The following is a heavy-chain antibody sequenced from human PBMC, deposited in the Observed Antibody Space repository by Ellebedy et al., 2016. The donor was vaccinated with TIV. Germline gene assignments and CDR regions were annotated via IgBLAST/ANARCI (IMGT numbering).Heavy chain of an antibody. V-gene: IGHV3-30*04. J-gene: IGHJ4*02. CDR2: ISYDGSNK. Sequence: PGGSLRLSCAASGFPFDSYVMNWVRQAPGKGLEWVALISYDGSNKYFADSVQGRFTISRDNSQNTLYLLMNSLRGDDTAIYYCARAFNHVDTVSTAPLDCWGQGTLVTVSS. CDR3: ARAFNHVDTVSTAPLDC. D-gene: IGHD5/OR15-5a*01. CDR1: GFPFDSYV.